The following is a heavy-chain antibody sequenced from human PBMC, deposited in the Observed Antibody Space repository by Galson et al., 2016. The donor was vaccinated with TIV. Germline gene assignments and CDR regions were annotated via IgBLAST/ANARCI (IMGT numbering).Heavy chain of an antibody. V-gene: IGHV3-23*01. J-gene: IGHJ4*02. CDR2: IGGRGGSP. Sequence: SLRLSCAASGFTFGSYAMNWVRQAPGKGLEWVSSIGGRGGSPYYADSVTGRFTISRDSSKNTVFIQMNSLRAEDTAIYYCAKGRQGIPSTLDHCGQGTLVTVSS. CDR1: GFTFGSYA. CDR3: AKGRQGIPSTLDH. D-gene: IGHD5-18*01.